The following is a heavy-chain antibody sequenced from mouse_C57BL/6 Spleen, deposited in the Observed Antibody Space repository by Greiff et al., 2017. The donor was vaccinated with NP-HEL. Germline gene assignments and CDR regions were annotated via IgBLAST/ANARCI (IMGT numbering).Heavy chain of an antibody. J-gene: IGHJ4*01. CDR3: ARERGYYYAMDY. V-gene: IGHV5-4*01. CDR1: GFTFSSYA. Sequence: EVKVVESGGGLVKPGGSLKLSCAASGFTFSSYAMSWVRQTPEKRLEWVATISDGGSYTYYPDNVKGRFTISRDNAKNNLYLQMSHLKSEDTAMYYCARERGYYYAMDYWGQGTSVTVSS. CDR2: ISDGGSYT.